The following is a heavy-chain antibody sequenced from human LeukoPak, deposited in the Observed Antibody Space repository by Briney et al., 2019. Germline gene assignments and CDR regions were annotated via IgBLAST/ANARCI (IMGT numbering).Heavy chain of an antibody. CDR2: INHSGST. CDR1: VGSFSGYY. V-gene: IGHV4-34*01. J-gene: IGHJ4*02. D-gene: IGHD5-18*01. Sequence: SETLSLTCAVYVGSFSGYYWSWIRQPPGKGLEWIGEINHSGSTNYNPSLKSRVPISVKTSKNQFSLKLSSVTAADTAVYYCARGVSPDTGTPDVDYWGQGTLVTVSS. CDR3: ARGVSPDTGTPDVDY.